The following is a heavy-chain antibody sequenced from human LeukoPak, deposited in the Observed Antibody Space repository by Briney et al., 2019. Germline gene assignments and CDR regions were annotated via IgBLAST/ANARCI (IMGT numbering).Heavy chain of an antibody. J-gene: IGHJ5*02. D-gene: IGHD4-11*01. CDR2: IYYSGST. V-gene: IGHV4-39*07. Sequence: SETLSLTCTVSGGSISSYYWSWIRQPPGKGLEWIGSIYYSGSTYYNPSLKSRVTISVDTSKNQFSLKLSSVTAADTAVYYCARRALSGNYVFPNWFDPWGQGTLVTVSS. CDR3: ARRALSGNYVFPNWFDP. CDR1: GGSISSYY.